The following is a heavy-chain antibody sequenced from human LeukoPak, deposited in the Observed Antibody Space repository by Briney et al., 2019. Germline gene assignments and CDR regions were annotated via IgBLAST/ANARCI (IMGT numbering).Heavy chain of an antibody. CDR1: GFTFSSYW. J-gene: IGHJ4*02. Sequence: GRTLRLSCAASGFTFSSYWMLWVRQAPGKGLVWVSRINSDGSSTSYADSVKGRFTISRDNAKNTLYLQMSSLRAEDTAVYYCAEGAYSSSSIDYWGQGTLVTVSS. CDR3: AEGAYSSSSIDY. D-gene: IGHD6-13*01. V-gene: IGHV3-74*01. CDR2: INSDGSST.